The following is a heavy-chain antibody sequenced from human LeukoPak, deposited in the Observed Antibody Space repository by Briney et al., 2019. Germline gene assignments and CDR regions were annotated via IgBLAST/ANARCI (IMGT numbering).Heavy chain of an antibody. CDR1: GFSFSSDC. Sequence: GGSLRLSCVASGFSFSSDCMHWVRRVPGKGLEWVAVMSVNGGKKYYLDSVRGRFTVSRDIYQITQFLQLDSLSFEHPAEYYCATGDLLEVPAPTSRPHYGMDVWGQRTTVTVSS. J-gene: IGHJ6*02. D-gene: IGHD2-2*01. CDR2: MSVNGGKK. CDR3: ATGDLLEVPAPTSRPHYGMDV. V-gene: IGHV3-30*03.